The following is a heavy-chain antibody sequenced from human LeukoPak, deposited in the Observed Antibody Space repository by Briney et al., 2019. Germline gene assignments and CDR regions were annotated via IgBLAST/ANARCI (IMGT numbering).Heavy chain of an antibody. V-gene: IGHV3-11*01. CDR1: GFTFSDYY. CDR2: ISSSGSTK. Sequence: GGSLRLSCAASGFTFSDYYMSWIRQAPGKGLEWVSYISSSGSTKYYADSVKGRFTISRDNAKNSYLQMNSLRAEDTAVYYCARDGHAYVCGSPHYWGQGTLVTVSS. D-gene: IGHD2-21*01. J-gene: IGHJ4*02. CDR3: ARDGHAYVCGSPHY.